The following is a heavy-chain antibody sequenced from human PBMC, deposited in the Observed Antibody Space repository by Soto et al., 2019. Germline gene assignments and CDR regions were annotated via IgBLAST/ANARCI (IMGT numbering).Heavy chain of an antibody. D-gene: IGHD3-22*01. CDR1: GGSISSYY. J-gene: IGHJ4*02. CDR2: IYYSGST. V-gene: IGHV4-59*08. CDR3: ATYDSSGPFDY. Sequence: SETLSLTCTVSGGSISSYYWSWIRQPPGKGLEWIGYIYYSGSTNYNPSLKSRVTISVDTSKNQFSLKLSSVTAADTAVYYCATYDSSGPFDYWGQGTLVTVSS.